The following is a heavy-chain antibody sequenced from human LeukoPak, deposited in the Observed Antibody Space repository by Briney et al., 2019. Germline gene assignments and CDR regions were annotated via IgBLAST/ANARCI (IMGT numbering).Heavy chain of an antibody. J-gene: IGHJ5*02. D-gene: IGHD3-9*01. CDR3: ARDPRPQHDIFTGYLAS. V-gene: IGHV3-30*03. Sequence: GGSLRLSCAASGFTFSSYMMHWVRQAPGKGLEWVAVISFDGSNKNYADSVKGRFTISRDNSKNTLYLQMNSLRVEDTAVYYCARDPRPQHDIFTGYLASWGQGALVTVSS. CDR1: GFTFSSYM. CDR2: ISFDGSNK.